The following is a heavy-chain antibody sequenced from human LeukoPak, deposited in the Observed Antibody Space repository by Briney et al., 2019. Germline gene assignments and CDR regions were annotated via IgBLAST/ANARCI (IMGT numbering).Heavy chain of an antibody. D-gene: IGHD1-26*01. CDR2: IGAYNGNT. Sequence: GASVKVSCKASGYTFTSYGISWVRQAPGQGLEWMGWIGAYNGNTNYAQKLQGRVTMITDTSTSTAYMELRSLRSDDAAVYYCALSGSYAPFDYWGQGTLVTVSS. CDR3: ALSGSYAPFDY. J-gene: IGHJ4*02. V-gene: IGHV1-18*01. CDR1: GYTFTSYG.